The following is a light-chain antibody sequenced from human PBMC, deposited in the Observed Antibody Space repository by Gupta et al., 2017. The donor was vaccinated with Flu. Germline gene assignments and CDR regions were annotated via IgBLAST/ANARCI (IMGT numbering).Light chain of an antibody. Sequence: DVQRTQSPSALSASVGDRVTITCRASQDIGNWLAWYQQKPQSAPKSLIFATSTLRSGVPSRFSGTGSGTDFTLTITGLQAEDVGTYYCQQYNSYPLTFGGGTKVEI. CDR3: QQYNSYPLT. J-gene: IGKJ4*01. CDR2: ATS. CDR1: QDIGNW. V-gene: IGKV1D-16*01.